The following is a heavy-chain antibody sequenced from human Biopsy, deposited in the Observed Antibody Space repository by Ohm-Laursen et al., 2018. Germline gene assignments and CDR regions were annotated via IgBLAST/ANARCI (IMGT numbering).Heavy chain of an antibody. CDR1: GVTFNSYA. J-gene: IGHJ6*02. D-gene: IGHD4-17*01. Sequence: SSVKVSCKTSGVTFNSYAISWVRQAPGQGLEWMGGVMPIFGTANYAQKFRGRVTITADKSTGTAHLDLSSLRSEDTAVYYCATRVTPVTTLYYYAMDVWGQGTTVTVSS. CDR3: ATRVTPVTTLYYYAMDV. CDR2: VMPIFGTA. V-gene: IGHV1-69*06.